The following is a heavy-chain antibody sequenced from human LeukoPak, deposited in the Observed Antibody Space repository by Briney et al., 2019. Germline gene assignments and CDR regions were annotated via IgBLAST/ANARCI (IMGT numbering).Heavy chain of an antibody. Sequence: SETLSLTCTVSGGSISSHYWSWIRQPPGKGLEWIGYIYYSGGTNYNPSLKSRVTISVDTSKNQFSLKLSSVTAADTAVYYCASSSYPGRGVYAFDIWGQGTMVTVSS. CDR2: IYYSGGT. V-gene: IGHV4-59*11. J-gene: IGHJ3*02. D-gene: IGHD1-26*01. CDR3: ASSSYPGRGVYAFDI. CDR1: GGSISSHY.